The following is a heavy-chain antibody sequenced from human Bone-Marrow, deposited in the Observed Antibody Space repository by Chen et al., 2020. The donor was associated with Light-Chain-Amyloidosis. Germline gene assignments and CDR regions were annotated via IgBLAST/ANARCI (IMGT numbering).Heavy chain of an antibody. CDR3: ATRARKNYNYQGMDV. Sequence: QVQLVQSGAEVKPPGASVKVSCKVSGYTLSDLSIQWVRQTPGKGLEWMGGLGREDGEAIYAQRFQGRVTMTEDTSTDTAFMDLSSLRSEDTAVYYCATRARKNYNYQGMDVWGQGTTVTVSS. J-gene: IGHJ6*02. D-gene: IGHD1-7*01. V-gene: IGHV1-24*01. CDR2: LGREDGEA. CDR1: GYTLSDLS.